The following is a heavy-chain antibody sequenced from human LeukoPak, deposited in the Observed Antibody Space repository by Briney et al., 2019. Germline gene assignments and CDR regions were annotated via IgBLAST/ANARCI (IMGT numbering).Heavy chain of an antibody. V-gene: IGHV3-33*01. CDR3: ARAGLATYSGSYKTESDAFDI. D-gene: IGHD1-26*01. CDR2: IWYDGSNK. CDR1: GFTFSSYG. J-gene: IGHJ3*02. Sequence: GGSLRLSCAASGFTFSSYGMHWVRQAPGKGLEWVAVIWYDGSNKYYADPVKGRFTISRDNSKNTLYLQMNSLRAEDTAVYYCARAGLATYSGSYKTESDAFDIWGQGTMVTVSS.